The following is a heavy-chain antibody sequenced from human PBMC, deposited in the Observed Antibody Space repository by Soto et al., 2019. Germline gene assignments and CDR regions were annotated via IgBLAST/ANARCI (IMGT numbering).Heavy chain of an antibody. CDR2: IYYSGST. J-gene: IGHJ5*02. CDR3: ARERPDGARLDP. CDR1: GCSISSGDYY. D-gene: IGHD6-6*01. Sequence: PSETLSLTCTFSGCSISSGDYYWSWIRQPPGKGLEWIGYIYYSGSTYYSPSLKSRVTISVDTSKNQFSLKLSSVTAADTAVYYCARERPDGARLDPWGQGTLVTVSS. V-gene: IGHV4-30-4*01.